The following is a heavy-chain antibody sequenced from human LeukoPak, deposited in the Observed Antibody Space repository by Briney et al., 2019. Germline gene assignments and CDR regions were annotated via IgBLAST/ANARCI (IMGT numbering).Heavy chain of an antibody. V-gene: IGHV3-33*06. J-gene: IGHJ4*02. D-gene: IGHD5-18*01. CDR3: AKDRSYSYGTDYFDY. CDR2: IWYDGSNK. CDR1: GFTFSSYG. Sequence: GGYLRLSCAASGFTFSSYGMHWVRQAPGKGLEWVAVIWYDGSNKYYADSVKGRFTISRDNSKNTLYLQMNSLRAEDTAVYYCAKDRSYSYGTDYFDYWGQGTLVTVSS.